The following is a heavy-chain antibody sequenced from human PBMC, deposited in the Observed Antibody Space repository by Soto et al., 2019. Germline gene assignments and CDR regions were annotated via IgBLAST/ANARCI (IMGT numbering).Heavy chain of an antibody. J-gene: IGHJ4*02. CDR2: ISGSGGTT. D-gene: IGHD4-17*01. Sequence: GGSLRLSCTASGFTFSSYAMSWVRQAPGKGLEWVSAISGSGGTTYYADSVKGRFTISRDNSKNTLYLQMDSLRAEDTAVYYCAKDVAGPTAPGVWGQGTLVTVSS. CDR3: AKDVAGPTAPGV. V-gene: IGHV3-23*01. CDR1: GFTFSSYA.